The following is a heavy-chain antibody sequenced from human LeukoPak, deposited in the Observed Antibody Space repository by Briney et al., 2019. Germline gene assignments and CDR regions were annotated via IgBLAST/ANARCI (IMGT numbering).Heavy chain of an antibody. D-gene: IGHD5-12*01. CDR3: ARLQGGYSGYVP. CDR2: IYSGGST. V-gene: IGHV3-53*05. CDR1: GFTVSSNH. J-gene: IGHJ5*02. Sequence: PGGSLRLSCAASGFTVSSNHMSWVRQAPGKGLEWVSVIYSGGSTYYADSVKGRFTISRDNSKNTLYLQMNSLRAEDTAVYYCARLQGGYSGYVPWGQGTLVTVSS.